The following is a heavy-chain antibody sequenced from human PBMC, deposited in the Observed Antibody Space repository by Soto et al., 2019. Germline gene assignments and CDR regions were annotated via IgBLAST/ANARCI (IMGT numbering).Heavy chain of an antibody. V-gene: IGHV4-59*01. Sequence: QVQLQESGPGLVKPSETLSLTCTVSGGSISSYYWSWIRQPPGKGLEWIGYIYYSGSTNYNPSLKSRVTISVDTSKNQFSLKLSSVTAADTAVYYCARGHYGDYGGLNFDYWGQGTLVTVSS. CDR3: ARGHYGDYGGLNFDY. D-gene: IGHD4-17*01. CDR1: GGSISSYY. J-gene: IGHJ4*02. CDR2: IYYSGST.